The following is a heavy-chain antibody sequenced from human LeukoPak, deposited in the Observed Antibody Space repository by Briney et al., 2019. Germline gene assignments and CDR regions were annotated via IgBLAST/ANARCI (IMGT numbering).Heavy chain of an antibody. CDR2: IYYSGST. CDR1: GGSISSSSYY. J-gene: IGHJ4*02. V-gene: IGHV4-39*07. Sequence: ASETLSLTCTVSGGSISSSSYYWGWIRQPPGKGLEWIGSIYYSGSTYYNPSLKSRVTISVDTSKNQFSLKLSSVTAADTAVYYCARVAVGATADYWGQGTLVTVSS. D-gene: IGHD1-26*01. CDR3: ARVAVGATADY.